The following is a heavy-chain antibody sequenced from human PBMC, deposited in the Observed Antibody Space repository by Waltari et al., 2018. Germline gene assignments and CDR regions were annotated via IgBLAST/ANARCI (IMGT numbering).Heavy chain of an antibody. J-gene: IGHJ2*01. CDR1: GYSFTKYW. V-gene: IGHV5-51*01. CDR3: AGHQNWYFDL. CDR2: IHPGDSDV. Sequence: EVQLVQSGAEVKKPGESLRISCKGSGYSFTKYWIGWVRQMPGKGLEWVASIHPGDSDVRYSPSFEGRVTTSADISTNTAYLQWSSLKASDSAMYYCAGHQNWYFDLWGRGTLVTVSS.